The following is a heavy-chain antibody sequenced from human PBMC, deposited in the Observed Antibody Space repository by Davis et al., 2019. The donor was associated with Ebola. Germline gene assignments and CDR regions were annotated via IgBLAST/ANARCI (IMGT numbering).Heavy chain of an antibody. CDR3: AKLVTTHTTFDY. D-gene: IGHD4-17*01. J-gene: IGHJ4*02. V-gene: IGHV3-30*04. CDR1: GFTFSSYA. CDR2: ISYDGSNK. Sequence: GESLKISCAASGFTFSSYAMHWVRQAPGKGLEWVAVISYDGSNKYYADSVKGRFTISRDNSKNTLYLQMSSLRAEDTAVYYCAKLVTTHTTFDYWGQGTLVTVSS.